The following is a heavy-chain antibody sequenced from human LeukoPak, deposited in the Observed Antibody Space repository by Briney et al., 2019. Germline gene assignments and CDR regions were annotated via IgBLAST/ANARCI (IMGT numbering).Heavy chain of an antibody. D-gene: IGHD3-22*01. CDR3: ARDGDYYDSSGVAFDI. Sequence: GGSLRLSCAASGFTFGSYGMHWVRQAPGKGLEWVAVIWYDGSNKYYADSVKGRFTISRDNSKNTLYLQMNSLRAEDTAVYYCARDGDYYDSSGVAFDIWGQGTMVTVSS. CDR1: GFTFGSYG. CDR2: IWYDGSNK. J-gene: IGHJ3*02. V-gene: IGHV3-33*01.